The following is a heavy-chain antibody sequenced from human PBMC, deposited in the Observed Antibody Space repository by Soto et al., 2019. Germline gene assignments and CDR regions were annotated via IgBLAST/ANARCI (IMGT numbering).Heavy chain of an antibody. Sequence: EVQLVESGGGLVQPGGSLRLSCAASGFTFSSYWINWVRQAPGKGLVWVSRINSDGSSTNDADSVKGRFTISRDNAKNTLYLRMHSLRGEDTSVYYCARSVEGDFDYWGQGTLVTVSS. J-gene: IGHJ4*02. CDR2: INSDGSST. V-gene: IGHV3-74*01. CDR3: ARSVEGDFDY. CDR1: GFTFSSYW.